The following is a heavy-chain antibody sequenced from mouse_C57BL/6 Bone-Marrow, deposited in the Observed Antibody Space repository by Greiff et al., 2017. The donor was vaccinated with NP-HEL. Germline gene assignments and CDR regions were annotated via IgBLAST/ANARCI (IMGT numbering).Heavy chain of an antibody. CDR1: GFTFSSYG. V-gene: IGHV5-6*01. J-gene: IGHJ3*01. Sequence: EVQRVESGGDLVKPGGSLKLSCAASGFTFSSYGMSWVRQTPDKRLEWVATISSGGSYTYYPDSVKGRFTISRDNAKNTLYLQMSSLKSEDTAMYYCARHLRFFYWGQGTLVTVSA. D-gene: IGHD2-10*01. CDR3: ARHLRFFY. CDR2: ISSGGSYT.